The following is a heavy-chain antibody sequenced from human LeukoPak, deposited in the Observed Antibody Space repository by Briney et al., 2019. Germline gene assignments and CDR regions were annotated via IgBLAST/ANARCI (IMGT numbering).Heavy chain of an antibody. J-gene: IGHJ4*02. D-gene: IGHD3-10*01. Sequence: GGSLRLSCAASGFTFSSYAMSWVRQAPGKGLEWVSSISSSSSYIYYADSVKGRFTISRDNSKNTLYLQMNSLRAEDTAVYYCAKDGRFGELTFGYWGQGTLVTVSS. CDR1: GFTFSSYA. CDR2: ISSSSSYI. CDR3: AKDGRFGELTFGY. V-gene: IGHV3-23*01.